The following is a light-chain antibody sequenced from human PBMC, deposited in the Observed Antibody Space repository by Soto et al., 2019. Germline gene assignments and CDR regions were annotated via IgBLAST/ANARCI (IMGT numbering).Light chain of an antibody. V-gene: IGLV2-14*01. CDR2: EVT. CDR1: SGDIGSYNR. Sequence: QSVLTQPASVSGSPGQSITISCTGTSGDIGSYNRVSWYQQHPGKAPKLIIYEVTDRPSGVSNRFSGSKSGNTASLTISGLQAEDEADYYCSSYTNSSTRVVFGGGTKLTVL. CDR3: SSYTNSSTRVV. J-gene: IGLJ2*01.